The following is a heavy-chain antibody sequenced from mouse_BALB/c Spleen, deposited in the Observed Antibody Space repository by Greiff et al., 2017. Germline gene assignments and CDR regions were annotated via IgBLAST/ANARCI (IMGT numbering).Heavy chain of an antibody. CDR1: GFNIKDTY. CDR3: ARFNYYCSSYVVDY. D-gene: IGHD1-1*01. J-gene: IGHJ4*01. Sequence: EVQLQESGAELVKPGASVKLSCTASGFNIKDTYMHWVKQRPEQGLEWIGRIDPANGNTKYDPTFQGRATITADTSSNTAYLQLSSLTSEDTAVYYCARFNYYCSSYVVDYWGQGTSVTVSS. V-gene: IGHV14-3*02. CDR2: IDPANGNT.